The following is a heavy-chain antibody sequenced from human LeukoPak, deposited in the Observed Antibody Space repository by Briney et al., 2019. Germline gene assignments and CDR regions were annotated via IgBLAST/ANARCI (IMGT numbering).Heavy chain of an antibody. D-gene: IGHD2-2*01. CDR1: GGSISSSISY. Sequence: KSSETLSLTCTVSGGSISSSISYWGWIRQPPGKGLEWIRSIYYRGTTYYNPSLKSRVTISVDTSKNQFSLNLNSVTAADTAIYYCATHVSIVAPATLNYGDNWFDPWGQGTLVIVSS. J-gene: IGHJ5*02. V-gene: IGHV4-39*01. CDR2: IYYRGTT. CDR3: ATHVSIVAPATLNYGDNWFDP.